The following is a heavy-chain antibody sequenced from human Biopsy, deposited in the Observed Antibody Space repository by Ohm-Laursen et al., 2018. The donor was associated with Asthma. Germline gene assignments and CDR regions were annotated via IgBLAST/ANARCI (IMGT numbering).Heavy chain of an antibody. J-gene: IGHJ5*02. Sequence: SVKVSCKASGGTFSNYVFSWVRQAPGQGLEWMGGIIPMFGTTKYTQKFQARVSITADEATSTVYMELSSLRSEDTAVYYCARVLTTEEGDTWFDPWGQGTLVTVCS. CDR1: GGTFSNYV. CDR2: IIPMFGTT. D-gene: IGHD4-11*01. CDR3: ARVLTTEEGDTWFDP. V-gene: IGHV1-69*13.